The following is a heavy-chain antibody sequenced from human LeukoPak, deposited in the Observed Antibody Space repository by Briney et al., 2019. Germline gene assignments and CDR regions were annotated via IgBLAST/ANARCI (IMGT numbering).Heavy chain of an antibody. V-gene: IGHV4-30-4*01. CDR2: IYYSGST. J-gene: IGHJ5*02. D-gene: IGHD6-13*01. CDR3: ARVLPGIAAAGLYNWFDP. Sequence: PSETLSLTCTVSGGSISSGDYYWSWIRQPPGKGLEWIGYIYYSGSTYYNPSLKSRVTISVDTSKNQFSLKLSSVTAADTAVYYCARVLPGIAAAGLYNWFDPWGQGTLVTVSS. CDR1: GGSISSGDYY.